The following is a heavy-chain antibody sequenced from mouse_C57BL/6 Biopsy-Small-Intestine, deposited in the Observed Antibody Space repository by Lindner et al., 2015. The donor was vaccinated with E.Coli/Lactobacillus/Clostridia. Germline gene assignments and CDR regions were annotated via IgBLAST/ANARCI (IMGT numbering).Heavy chain of an antibody. D-gene: IGHD2-1*01. CDR3: ASYGNFDY. CDR1: GYAFSNYL. CDR2: INPGSGGT. J-gene: IGHJ3*01. Sequence: VQLQESGAELVRPGTSVKVSCKASGYAFSNYLIEWVKQRPGQGLEWIGVINPGSGGTNYNEKFKGRATLTADKSSSTAYMQLSSLTSEDSAVYFCASYGNFDYWGQGTLVTVSA. V-gene: IGHV1-54*01.